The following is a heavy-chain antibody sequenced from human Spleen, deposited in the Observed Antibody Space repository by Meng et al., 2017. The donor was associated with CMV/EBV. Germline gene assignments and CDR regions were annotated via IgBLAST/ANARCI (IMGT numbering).Heavy chain of an antibody. J-gene: IGHJ4*02. CDR1: GGTFSSYT. D-gene: IGHD5-12*01. V-gene: IGHV1-69*02. CDR2: IIPILGIA. Sequence: SVKVSCKASGGTFSSYTISWVRQAPGQGLEWMGRIIPILGIANYAQKFQGRVTITADKSTSTAYMELSSLRSEDTAVYYCANEGQYQSGYVPDYWGQGTLVTVSS. CDR3: ANEGQYQSGYVPDY.